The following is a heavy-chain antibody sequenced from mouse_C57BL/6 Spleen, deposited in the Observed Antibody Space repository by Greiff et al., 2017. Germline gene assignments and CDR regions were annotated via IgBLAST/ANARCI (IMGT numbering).Heavy chain of an antibody. V-gene: IGHV1-64*01. Sequence: VQLQQPGAELVKPGASVKLSCKASGYTFTSYWMHWVKQRPGQGLEWIGMIHPNSGSTNYNEKFKSKATLTVDKSSSTAYMQLSSLTSEDSAVYYCARSGDGNYGAMDYWGQGTSVTVSS. CDR1: GYTFTSYW. CDR2: IHPNSGST. D-gene: IGHD2-1*01. CDR3: ARSGDGNYGAMDY. J-gene: IGHJ4*01.